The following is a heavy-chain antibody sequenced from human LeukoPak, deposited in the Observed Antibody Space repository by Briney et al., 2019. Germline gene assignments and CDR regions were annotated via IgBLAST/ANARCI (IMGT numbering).Heavy chain of an antibody. CDR2: IDHRGSS. CDR1: GGSFNDYY. V-gene: IGHV4-34*01. D-gene: IGHD3-16*01. CDR3: ARARIKRFGDFFTVPTIFDS. Sequence: SETLSLTCAVYGGSFNDYYWTWLRQSPGKGLEWIGEIDHRGSSTYNPSLKSRVTISVDTSKNQFSLRLNSVTAADTAVYTCARARIKRFGDFFTVPTIFDSWGQGTLVTVSS. J-gene: IGHJ5*01.